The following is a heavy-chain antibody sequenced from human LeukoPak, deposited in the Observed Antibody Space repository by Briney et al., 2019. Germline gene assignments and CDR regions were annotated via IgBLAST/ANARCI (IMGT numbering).Heavy chain of an antibody. J-gene: IGHJ5*02. Sequence: SETLSLTCTVSGGSISSYYWSWIRQPAGKGLEWIGRIYTSGSTNYNPSLKSRVTMSVDTSKNQFSLKLSSVTAADTAVYYCARGNGDYSAGWFDPWGQGTLVTVSS. CDR2: IYTSGST. D-gene: IGHD4-17*01. CDR3: ARGNGDYSAGWFDP. V-gene: IGHV4-4*07. CDR1: GGSISSYY.